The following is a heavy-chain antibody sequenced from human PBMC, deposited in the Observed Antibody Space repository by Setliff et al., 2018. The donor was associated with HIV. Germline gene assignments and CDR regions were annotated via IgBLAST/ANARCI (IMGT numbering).Heavy chain of an antibody. V-gene: IGHV3-74*01. CDR2: INNDETIT. CDR3: ATIWMRGAFFDY. CDR1: GFTFSSYW. D-gene: IGHD3-10*01. J-gene: IGHJ4*02. Sequence: GALRLSCVGSGFTFSSYWMHWVRQAPGKGLVWVSHINNDETITNYADSVKGRFTISRDNAKNTLYLQMNDLRAEDTAVYYCATIWMRGAFFDYWGQGTLVTVSS.